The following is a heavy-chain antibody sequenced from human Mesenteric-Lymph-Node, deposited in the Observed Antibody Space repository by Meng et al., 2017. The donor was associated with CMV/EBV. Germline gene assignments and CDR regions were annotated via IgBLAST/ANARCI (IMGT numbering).Heavy chain of an antibody. J-gene: IGHJ4*02. V-gene: IGHV1-69*05. CDR3: ARLGSSGWVH. CDR2: IIPVFGTI. D-gene: IGHD6-19*01. Sequence: SVKVSCKASGGTFSSHGFTWVRQAPGQGLEWLGGIIPVFGTITYAQNFQGRVTFTTDEAAGTAYMELNRLTSEDTAIYYCARLGSSGWVHWGQGTLVTVSS. CDR1: GGTFSSHG.